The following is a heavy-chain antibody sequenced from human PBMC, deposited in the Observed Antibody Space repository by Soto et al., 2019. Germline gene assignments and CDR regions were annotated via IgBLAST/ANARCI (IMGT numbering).Heavy chain of an antibody. CDR3: AKAPPYCSGGSCYSDIDY. J-gene: IGHJ4*02. CDR2: ISGSGGRT. CDR1: GFTFSSYA. V-gene: IGHV3-23*01. Sequence: GGSLRLSCAASGFTFSSYAMSWVRQAPGKGLEWVSAISGSGGRTYYADSVKGRFTISRDNSKNTVYLQMNSLRAEDTAVYYCAKAPPYCSGGSCYSDIDYWGQGTPVTVSS. D-gene: IGHD2-15*01.